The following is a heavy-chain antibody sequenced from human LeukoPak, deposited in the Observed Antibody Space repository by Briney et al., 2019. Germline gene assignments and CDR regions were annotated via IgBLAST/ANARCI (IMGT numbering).Heavy chain of an antibody. Sequence: GESLKISCTGSGYTFSNYWIGWVRQMPGKGLEWIGIIYPGDSDATYSPSFQGQVTFSVDESRTTVYLEWTSLKASDTAMYFCARESETSRRFYAPWGQGTLVTVSS. CDR3: ARESETSRRFYAP. CDR2: IYPGDSDA. CDR1: GYTFSNYW. V-gene: IGHV5-51*06. J-gene: IGHJ5*02. D-gene: IGHD2-2*01.